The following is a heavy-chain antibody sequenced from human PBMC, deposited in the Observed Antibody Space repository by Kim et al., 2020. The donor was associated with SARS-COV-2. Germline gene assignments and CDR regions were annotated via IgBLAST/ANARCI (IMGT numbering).Heavy chain of an antibody. CDR3: AKGQPIASI. CDR1: GFTFSSYA. CDR2: IWYDGSNK. J-gene: IGHJ3*02. Sequence: GGSLRLSCAASGFTFSSYAMHWVRQAPGKGLEWVAVIWYDGSNKYYADSVKGRFTISRDNSKNTLYLQMNSLRAEDTAVYYCAKGQPIASIWGQGTMVTVSS. D-gene: IGHD6-13*01. V-gene: IGHV3-33*06.